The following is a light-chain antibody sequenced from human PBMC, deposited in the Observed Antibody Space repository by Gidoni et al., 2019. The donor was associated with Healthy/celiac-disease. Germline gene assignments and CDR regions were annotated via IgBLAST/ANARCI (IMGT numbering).Light chain of an antibody. J-gene: IGLJ1*01. Sequence: QSALTQPASVSGSPGQSLTISCTGTSSDVGSYNLVSWYQQHPGKAPKLMIYEGSKRPSGVYNRFSGSKSGNTASLTISGLQDEDEADYYCCSYAGSSTPYVFGTGTKVTVL. CDR3: CSYAGSSTPYV. CDR1: SSDVGSYNL. V-gene: IGLV2-23*01. CDR2: EGS.